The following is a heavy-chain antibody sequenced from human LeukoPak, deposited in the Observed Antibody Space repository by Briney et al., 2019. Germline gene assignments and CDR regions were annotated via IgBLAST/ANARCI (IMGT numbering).Heavy chain of an antibody. J-gene: IGHJ4*02. CDR3: TTLGYHLDS. V-gene: IGHV3-48*03. D-gene: IGHD3-22*01. Sequence: GGSLRLSCAAFGFAFSGYEMNWVRQAPRKGLEWVSYIAGSDTTTYYADSVKGRFTISRDNAKNSLYLQMNSLRAEDTALYYCTTLGYHLDSWGQGTLVTVSS. CDR1: GFAFSGYE. CDR2: IAGSDTTT.